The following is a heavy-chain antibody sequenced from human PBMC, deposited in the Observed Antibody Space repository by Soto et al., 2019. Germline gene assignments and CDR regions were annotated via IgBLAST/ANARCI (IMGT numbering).Heavy chain of an antibody. CDR2: ISSDNITK. CDR3: ARNVDL. J-gene: IGHJ3*01. Sequence: GGCLRLSCVASGFSFSNYNMNWVRQAPGKGLEWLSYISSDNITKYYADSVRGRSTISRDSAKNSLYLQMNSLRDEDTAVYFCARNVDLWGQGTMVTVSS. CDR1: GFSFSNYN. D-gene: IGHD2-21*01. V-gene: IGHV3-48*02.